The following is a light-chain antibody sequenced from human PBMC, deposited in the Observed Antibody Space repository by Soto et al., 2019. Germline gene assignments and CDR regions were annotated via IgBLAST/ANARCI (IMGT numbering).Light chain of an antibody. Sequence: DIQMTQSPSTLSGPVGDSVPIPCRASPTISSWLAWYQPQPGKAPNILIYKASTLKSGVPSRFSGSGSGTESTLTIRSLQPDDFATYYCQHYNSHRAFGQGTKLDIK. CDR1: PTISSW. V-gene: IGKV1-5*03. CDR2: KAS. CDR3: QHYNSHRA. J-gene: IGKJ1*01.